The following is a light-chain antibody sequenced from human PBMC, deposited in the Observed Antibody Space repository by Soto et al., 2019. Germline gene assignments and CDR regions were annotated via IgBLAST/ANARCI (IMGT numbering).Light chain of an antibody. J-gene: IGKJ3*01. CDR1: QSVSSTY. CDR3: QQYGRSSLT. V-gene: IGKV3-20*01. Sequence: EIVLTQSPGTLSLSPGERATLSCRASQSVSSTYLACYQQKPGQAPRLLIYGASSRASGIPDRFSGSGAGTDFTLTISRLDPEDFAVDYCQQYGRSSLTFGPGTKVDIK. CDR2: GAS.